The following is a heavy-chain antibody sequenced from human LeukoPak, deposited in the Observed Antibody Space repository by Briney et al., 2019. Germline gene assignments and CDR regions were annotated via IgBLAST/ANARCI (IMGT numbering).Heavy chain of an antibody. CDR3: ASDSPGYDSGSYFAY. Sequence: GRSLRLSCAASGFTFSSYGMLWVRQAPGKGLEWVSAISGSGGSTYYADSVKGRFTISRDNAKNSLFLQMNSLRDEDTAVYYCASDSPGYDSGSYFAYWGQGTLVTVSS. CDR2: ISGSGGST. D-gene: IGHD2-15*01. V-gene: IGHV3-23*01. CDR1: GFTFSSYG. J-gene: IGHJ4*02.